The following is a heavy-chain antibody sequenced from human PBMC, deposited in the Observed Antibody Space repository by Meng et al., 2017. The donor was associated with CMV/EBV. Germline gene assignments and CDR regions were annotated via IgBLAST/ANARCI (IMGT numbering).Heavy chain of an antibody. CDR2: IYYSGST. V-gene: IGHV4-30-4*08. D-gene: IGHD3-3*01. CDR3: ARDNRRGGVDY. CDR1: GGSISSGYYY. Sequence: GKRQEAVPGLVKPSHTLSLTCTVSGGSISSGYYYWSWIRQPPGKGLEWIGYIYYSGSTYYNPSLKSRDTISVDTSKNQFSLKLSSVTAADTAVYYCARDNRRGGVDYWGQGTLVTVSS. J-gene: IGHJ4*02.